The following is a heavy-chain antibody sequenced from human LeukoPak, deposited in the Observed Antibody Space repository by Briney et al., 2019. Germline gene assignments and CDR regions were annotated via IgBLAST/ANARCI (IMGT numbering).Heavy chain of an antibody. J-gene: IGHJ3*02. CDR3: AKDLVSYTWLPAFDI. CDR2: ISGSGGST. D-gene: IGHD5-12*01. Sequence: GGSLRLSCEASGFTFSSYAMSWVRQAPGKGLEWVSAISGSGGSTYYADSVKGRFTISRDNSKNTLYLQMNSLRAEDTAVYYCAKDLVSYTWLPAFDIWGQGTMVTVSS. CDR1: GFTFSSYA. V-gene: IGHV3-23*01.